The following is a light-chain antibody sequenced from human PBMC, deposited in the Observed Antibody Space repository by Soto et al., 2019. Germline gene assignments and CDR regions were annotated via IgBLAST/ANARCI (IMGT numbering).Light chain of an antibody. J-gene: IGKJ4*01. CDR2: GVS. V-gene: IGKV3-15*01. Sequence: EIVLAQSPATLSVSPGERATLSCRASQTVGTSLVWYQQKPGQAPSLLIYGVSTRAAGIPARFSGSGSGTDFTLTISSLQSEDFAVYYCQQHNAWPLTFGGGTEVEIK. CDR1: QTVGTS. CDR3: QQHNAWPLT.